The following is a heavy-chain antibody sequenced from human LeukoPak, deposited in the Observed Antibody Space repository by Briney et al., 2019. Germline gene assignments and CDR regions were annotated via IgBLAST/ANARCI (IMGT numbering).Heavy chain of an antibody. CDR3: AKCESPIFGESHSDY. CDR1: GGSIRNGHW. D-gene: IGHD3-10*01. V-gene: IGHV4-4*02. CDR2: IFHSGST. J-gene: IGHJ4*02. Sequence: SETLSLTCAVSGGSIRNGHWWSWVRQPPGRGLQWIGEIFHSGSTNYNPSLKSRVTISVDNSKNQLSLTLTSVTAEDTAVYYCAKCESPIFGESHSDYWGQGTLVTVSS.